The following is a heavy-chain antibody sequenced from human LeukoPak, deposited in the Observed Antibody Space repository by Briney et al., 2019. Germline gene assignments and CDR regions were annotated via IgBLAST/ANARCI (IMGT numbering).Heavy chain of an antibody. V-gene: IGHV4-59*12. CDR3: ARGREQQLVPPTRRMFDP. D-gene: IGHD6-13*01. Sequence: SETLSLTCTVSGGSISSYYWSWIRQPPGKGLEWIGYIYYSGSTSYNPSLKSRVTISVDTSKNQFSLKLSSVTAADTAVYYCARGREQQLVPPTRRMFDPWGQGTLVTVSS. CDR1: GGSISSYY. J-gene: IGHJ5*02. CDR2: IYYSGST.